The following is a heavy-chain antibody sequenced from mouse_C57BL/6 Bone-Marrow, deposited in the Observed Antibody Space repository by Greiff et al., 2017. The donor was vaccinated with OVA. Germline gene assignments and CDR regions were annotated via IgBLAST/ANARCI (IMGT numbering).Heavy chain of an antibody. J-gene: IGHJ4*01. CDR2: IYPRDGST. CDR3: ARTGYYGSSPLYAMDY. D-gene: IGHD1-1*01. CDR1: GYTFTDHT. Sequence: QVQLQQSDAELVKPGASVKISCKVSGYTFTDHTIHWMKQRPEQGLEWIGYIYPRDGSTKYNEKFKGKATLTADKSSSTAYMQLNSLTSEDSAVYFCARTGYYGSSPLYAMDYWGQGTSVTVSS. V-gene: IGHV1-78*01.